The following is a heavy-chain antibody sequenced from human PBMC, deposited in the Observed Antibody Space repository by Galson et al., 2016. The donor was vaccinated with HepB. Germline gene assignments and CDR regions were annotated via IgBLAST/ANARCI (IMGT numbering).Heavy chain of an antibody. V-gene: IGHV4-59*12. Sequence: SETLSLTCTVSGASISSYYWSWIRQPPNKGLEWMGYVYNSGGTSYNPSLQSRVTISIDTSKYQFSLKLNSVTAADAAVYYCARSHLGFSLRSHFKRPRIDFWGQGTLVTVSS. D-gene: IGHD3-16*01. CDR3: ARSHLGFSLRSHFKRPRIDF. CDR1: GASISSYY. CDR2: VYNSGGT. J-gene: IGHJ4*02.